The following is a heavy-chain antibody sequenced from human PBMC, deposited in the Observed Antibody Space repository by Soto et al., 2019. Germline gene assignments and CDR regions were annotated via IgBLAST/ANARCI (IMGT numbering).Heavy chain of an antibody. CDR1: GASISDTY. CDR3: AREVYRLFYGMDV. D-gene: IGHD1-26*01. J-gene: IGHJ6*02. V-gene: IGHV4-59*01. Sequence: SETLSLTCTVSGASISDTYWSWIRQPPGKRLEWIGYIYYNAGTNYDPSLKSRVTISADTSKNQFSLKLTSVTPADTAIYFCAREVYRLFYGMDVWGQGITVTVSS. CDR2: IYYNAGT.